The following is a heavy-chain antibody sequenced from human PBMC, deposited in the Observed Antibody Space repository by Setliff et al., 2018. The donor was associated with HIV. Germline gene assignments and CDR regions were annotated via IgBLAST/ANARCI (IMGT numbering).Heavy chain of an antibody. CDR3: ARDMMYHYDRSGSFGWFGP. CDR1: GGSISSGGYY. J-gene: IGHJ5*02. Sequence: SETLSLTCTVSGGSISSGGYYWSWIRQHPGKGLEWIGYIYYSGSTYYNPSLKSRVTISVDTSKNQFSLKLSSVTAADTAVYYCARDMMYHYDRSGSFGWFGPWGQGTQVTVSS. V-gene: IGHV4-31*03. CDR2: IYYSGST. D-gene: IGHD3-22*01.